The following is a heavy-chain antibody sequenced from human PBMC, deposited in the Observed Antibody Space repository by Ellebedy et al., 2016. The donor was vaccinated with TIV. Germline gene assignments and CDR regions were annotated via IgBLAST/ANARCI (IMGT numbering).Heavy chain of an antibody. CDR1: GGTFSSYA. D-gene: IGHD3-3*01. V-gene: IGHV1-46*01. Sequence: AASVKVSCKASGGTFSSYAISWVRQAPGQGLEWMGIINPSGGSTSYAQKFQGRVTMTRDTSTSTVYMELSSLRSEDTAVYFCAAGLRFLEWSGLTEYWGQGTLVTVSS. CDR3: AAGLRFLEWSGLTEY. CDR2: INPSGGST. J-gene: IGHJ4*02.